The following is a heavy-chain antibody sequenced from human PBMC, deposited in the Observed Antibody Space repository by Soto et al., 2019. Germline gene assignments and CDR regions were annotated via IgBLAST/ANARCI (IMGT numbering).Heavy chain of an antibody. Sequence: ASVKVSCKXSGYTFTSYYMHWVRQAPGQGLEWMGIINPSGGSTSYAQKFQGRVTMTRDTSTSTVYMELSSLRSEDTAVYYCVTMIVVVPFWGQGIMVTVSS. CDR1: GYTFTSYY. V-gene: IGHV1-46*03. CDR2: INPSGGST. CDR3: VTMIVVVPF. J-gene: IGHJ3*01. D-gene: IGHD3-22*01.